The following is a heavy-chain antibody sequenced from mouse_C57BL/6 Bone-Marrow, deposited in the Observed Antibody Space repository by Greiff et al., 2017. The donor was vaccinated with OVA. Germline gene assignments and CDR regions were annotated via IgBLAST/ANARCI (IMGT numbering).Heavy chain of an antibody. CDR2: ISRGGSYT. D-gene: IGHD1-1*01. J-gene: IGHJ2*01. Sequence: EVQVVESGGDLVKPGGSLKLSCAASGFTFSSYGMSWVRQTPDKRLEWVATISRGGSYTYYPDSVKGRFTISRDNAKNTLYLQMSSLKSEDTAMYYCARRGSSYDYWGQGTTLTVSS. V-gene: IGHV5-6*01. CDR1: GFTFSSYG. CDR3: ARRGSSYDY.